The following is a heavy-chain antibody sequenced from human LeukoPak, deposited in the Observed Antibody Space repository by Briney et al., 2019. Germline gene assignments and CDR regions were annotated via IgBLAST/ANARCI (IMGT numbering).Heavy chain of an antibody. J-gene: IGHJ4*02. CDR2: ISRSTST. D-gene: IGHD6-19*01. CDR1: GFIFSNYN. Sequence: GGSLRLSCAASGFIFSNYNMNWVRQAPGKGLEWVSYISRSTSTHYADSVKGRFTIPRDNAKNSLFLQMNSLRDEDTAVYYCAREENNNGWLFDYWGQGALVTVSS. CDR3: AREENNNGWLFDY. V-gene: IGHV3-48*02.